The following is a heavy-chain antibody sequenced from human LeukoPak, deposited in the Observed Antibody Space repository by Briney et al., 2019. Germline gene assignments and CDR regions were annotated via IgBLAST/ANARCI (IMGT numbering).Heavy chain of an antibody. CDR1: GGSISSGDYY. J-gene: IGHJ5*02. V-gene: IGHV4-30-4*08. Sequence: PSQTLSLTCTVSGGSISSGDYYWSWIRQPPGKGLEWIGYIYYSGSTYYNPSLNSRVTISVDTSKNQFSLKLSSVTAADTAVYYCARVEVGATFDPWGQGTLVTVSS. D-gene: IGHD1-26*01. CDR3: ARVEVGATFDP. CDR2: IYYSGST.